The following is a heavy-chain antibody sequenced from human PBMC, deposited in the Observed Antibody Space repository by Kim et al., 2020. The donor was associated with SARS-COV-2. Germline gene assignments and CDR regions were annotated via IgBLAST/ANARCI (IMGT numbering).Heavy chain of an antibody. CDR2: IYYSGST. CDR3: ARARQLVRTFDP. Sequence: SETLSLTCTVSGGSISSGGYYCSWIRQHPGKGLEWIGYIYYSGSTYYNPSLKSRVTISVDTSKNQFSLKLSSVTAADTAVYYCARARQLVRTFDPWGQGTLVTVSS. D-gene: IGHD6-6*01. V-gene: IGHV4-31*03. CDR1: GGSISSGGYY. J-gene: IGHJ5*02.